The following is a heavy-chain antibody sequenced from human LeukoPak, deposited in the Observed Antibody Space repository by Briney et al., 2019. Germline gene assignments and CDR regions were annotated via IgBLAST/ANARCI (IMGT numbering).Heavy chain of an antibody. Sequence: GGSLRLSCAASGFTFNSYSMNWVRQAPGKGLEWVSSLSSSSRYIYYADSVKGRFTISRDNAKNSLYLQMSSLRAEDTAEYYCAREGGGLHYFDYWGQGTLVTVSS. CDR2: LSSSSRYI. CDR3: AREGGGLHYFDY. D-gene: IGHD3-16*01. J-gene: IGHJ4*02. CDR1: GFTFNSYS. V-gene: IGHV3-21*01.